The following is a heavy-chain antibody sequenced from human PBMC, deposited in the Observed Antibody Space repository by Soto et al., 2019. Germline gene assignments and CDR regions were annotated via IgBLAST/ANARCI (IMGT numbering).Heavy chain of an antibody. D-gene: IGHD1-26*01. V-gene: IGHV3-48*01. CDR3: AIVGLDWYFEL. CDR2: ISSSSSTI. J-gene: IGHJ2*01. CDR1: GFTFSSYS. Sequence: EVQLVESGGGLVQPGGSLRLSCAASGFTFSSYSMNWVRQAPGKGLEWVSYISSSSSTIYYADSVKGRFTISRDNAKNSLYLQMNSLRAEDTAVYYCAIVGLDWYFELWGRGTLVTVSS.